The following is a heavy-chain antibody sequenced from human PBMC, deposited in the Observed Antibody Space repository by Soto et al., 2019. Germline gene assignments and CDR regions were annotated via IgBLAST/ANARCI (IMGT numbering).Heavy chain of an antibody. CDR3: ARDPIGSSPYYYYGMDV. Sequence: SVKVSCKASGGTFSSYAISWVRQAPGQGLEWMGGIIPIFGTANYAQKFQGRVTITADKSTSTAYMELSSLRSEDTAVYYCARDPIGSSPYYYYGMDVWGQGTTVTVSS. V-gene: IGHV1-69*06. CDR2: IIPIFGTA. D-gene: IGHD1-26*01. CDR1: GGTFSSYA. J-gene: IGHJ6*02.